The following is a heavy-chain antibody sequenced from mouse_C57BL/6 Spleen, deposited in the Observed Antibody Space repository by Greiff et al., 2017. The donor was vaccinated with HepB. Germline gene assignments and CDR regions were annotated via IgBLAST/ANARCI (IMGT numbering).Heavy chain of an antibody. D-gene: IGHD1-1*01. J-gene: IGHJ4*01. V-gene: IGHV1-74*01. Sequence: VQLQQPGAELVKPGASVKVSCKASGYTFTSYWMHWVKQRPGQGLEWIGRIHPSDSDTNYNQKFKGKATLTVDKSSSTAYMQCSSLTSEDSAVYYCAISFIYYYGSLSYYAMDYWGQGTSVTVSS. CDR2: IHPSDSDT. CDR3: AISFIYYYGSLSYYAMDY. CDR1: GYTFTSYW.